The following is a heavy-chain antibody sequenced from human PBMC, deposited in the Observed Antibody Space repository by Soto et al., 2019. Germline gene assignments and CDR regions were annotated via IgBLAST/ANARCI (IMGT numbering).Heavy chain of an antibody. Sequence: QVQLVQSGAEEKKPGASVRVSCKASGYAFSAYAIHWVRQAPGQRLEWMGWINPGNGNTRYSQNFQGRVTIHTETSATTAYRELTSLRSDDTAVYYCARSAISPTGGLIGAFDYWGQGNLVSVSS. CDR2: INPGNGNT. CDR1: GYAFSAYA. CDR3: ARSAISPTGGLIGAFDY. D-gene: IGHD3-16*02. V-gene: IGHV1-3*05. J-gene: IGHJ4*02.